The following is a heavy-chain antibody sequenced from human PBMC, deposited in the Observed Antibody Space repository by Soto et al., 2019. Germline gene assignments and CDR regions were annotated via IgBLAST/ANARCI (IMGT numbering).Heavy chain of an antibody. CDR3: AKNGNYGGNLLARNDDY. CDR2: ISYDGSNK. V-gene: IGHV3-30*18. Sequence: GGSLRLSCAASGFTFSSYGMHWVRQAPGKGLEWVAVISYDGSNKYYADSVKGRFTISRDNSKNTLYLQMNSLRAEDTAVYYCAKNGNYGGNLLARNDDYWGQGTLVTVSS. CDR1: GFTFSSYG. J-gene: IGHJ4*02. D-gene: IGHD4-17*01.